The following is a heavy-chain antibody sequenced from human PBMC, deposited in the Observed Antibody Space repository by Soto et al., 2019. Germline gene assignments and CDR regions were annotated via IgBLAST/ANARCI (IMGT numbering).Heavy chain of an antibody. D-gene: IGHD3-3*01. J-gene: IGHJ3*02. CDR3: ARDLFTYYDFWTGYLQDAFDI. Sequence: ASVKVSCKASGYTFTGYYMHWVRQAPGQGIEWMGWIKPNSGGTNYAKKFQGWVTMTRGTSISTAYMERSRLTSDDTAVYYFARDLFTYYDFWTGYLQDAFDIWGQGTIVTVSS. V-gene: IGHV1-2*04. CDR2: IKPNSGGT. CDR1: GYTFTGYY.